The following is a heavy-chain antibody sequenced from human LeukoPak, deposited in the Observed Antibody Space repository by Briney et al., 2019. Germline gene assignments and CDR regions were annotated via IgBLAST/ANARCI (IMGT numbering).Heavy chain of an antibody. J-gene: IGHJ5*02. CDR3: ARGGNYFRFDP. Sequence: ASVKVSCKASGYTFTNYIISWVRQAPGQGLEWMGWISAYNGNANYAQKLQGRVTMTTDTSTATAYMELRSLRSDDTAVYYCARGGNYFRFDPWGQGTLVTVSS. V-gene: IGHV1-18*01. CDR1: GYTFTNYI. D-gene: IGHD1-26*01. CDR2: ISAYNGNA.